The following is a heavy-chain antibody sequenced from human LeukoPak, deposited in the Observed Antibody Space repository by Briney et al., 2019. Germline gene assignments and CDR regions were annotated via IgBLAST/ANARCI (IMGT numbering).Heavy chain of an antibody. D-gene: IGHD6-19*01. CDR2: IYYSGST. V-gene: IGHV4-59*02. Sequence: SETLSLTCTVSGDSVSNYYWTWIRQPPGKGLEWVGYIYYSGSTNYNPSLKRRVTISVDTSKNQFSLKLSSVTAADTAVYYCARAIRSSGWYDYWGQGTLVTVSS. CDR1: GDSVSNYY. J-gene: IGHJ4*02. CDR3: ARAIRSSGWYDY.